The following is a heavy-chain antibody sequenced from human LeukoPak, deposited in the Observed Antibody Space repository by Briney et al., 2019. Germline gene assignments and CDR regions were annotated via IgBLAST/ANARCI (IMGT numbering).Heavy chain of an antibody. Sequence: PSQSLSLTFTVAARSISSGSYYSSWIRPPARKGLEWIGRIYTSASTNSNPSLKSRVTISVDTSKNQFSLKLSSVTAAGTAVYYCARADYVDAFDIWGQGTMVTVSS. CDR1: ARSISSGSYY. CDR3: ARADYVDAFDI. J-gene: IGHJ3*02. CDR2: IYTSAST. D-gene: IGHD4-17*01. V-gene: IGHV4-61*02.